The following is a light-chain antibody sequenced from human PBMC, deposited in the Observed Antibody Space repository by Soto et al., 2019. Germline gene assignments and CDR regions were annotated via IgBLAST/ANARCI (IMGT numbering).Light chain of an antibody. CDR3: SSYSSSTTHVV. Sequence: QSVLTQPASVSGSPGRSVTISCTGTSTDVGDFNYVSWYQHLPGRAPKLIIYDVTNRPSGISYRFSASKSGRTASLTISGLQAEDGAGYYCSSYSSSTTHVVFGGGTKLTVL. CDR2: DVT. CDR1: STDVGDFNY. V-gene: IGLV2-14*03. J-gene: IGLJ2*01.